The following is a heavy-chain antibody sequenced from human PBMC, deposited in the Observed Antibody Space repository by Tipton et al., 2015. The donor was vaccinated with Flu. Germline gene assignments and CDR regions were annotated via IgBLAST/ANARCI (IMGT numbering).Heavy chain of an antibody. J-gene: IGHJ6*02. CDR2: IWYDGSNK. Sequence: SLRLSCAASGFTFSSYGMHWVRQAPGKGLEWVAVIWYDGSNKYYADSVKGRLTISRDNSKNTLYLQMNSLRAEDTAVYYCARGYPGGWYRYYYYYYGMDVWGQGTTVTVSS. D-gene: IGHD6-19*01. CDR3: ARGYPGGWYRYYYYYYGMDV. CDR1: GFTFSSYG. V-gene: IGHV3-33*01.